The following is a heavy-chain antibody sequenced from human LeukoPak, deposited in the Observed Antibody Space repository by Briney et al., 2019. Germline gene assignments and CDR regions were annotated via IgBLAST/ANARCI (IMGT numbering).Heavy chain of an antibody. CDR1: GGSFSGYY. J-gene: IGHJ6*03. D-gene: IGHD6-13*01. CDR2: INHSGST. V-gene: IGHV4-34*01. Sequence: SETLSLTCAVYGGSFSGYYWSWIRQPPGKGLEWIGEINHSGSTNYNPSLKSRVTISVDTSKNQFSLKLSSVTAADTAVYYCARVVGSSWPKYYYYYMDVWGKGTTVTVSS. CDR3: ARVVGSSWPKYYYYYMDV.